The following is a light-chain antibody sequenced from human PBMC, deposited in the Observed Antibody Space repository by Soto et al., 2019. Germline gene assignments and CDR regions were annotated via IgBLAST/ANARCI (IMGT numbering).Light chain of an antibody. V-gene: IGKV3-20*01. CDR3: HQYDSIVQT. CDR1: QSVRNSL. J-gene: IGKJ5*01. Sequence: EIVLTPSPVTLSLSPGERATLSCRASQSVRNSLLAWYQQKPGQPPRLLIYDASTRATATPERFSGSGSGTDFTLTISRLEPEDFAVYYCHQYDSIVQTFGQGTRLEI. CDR2: DAS.